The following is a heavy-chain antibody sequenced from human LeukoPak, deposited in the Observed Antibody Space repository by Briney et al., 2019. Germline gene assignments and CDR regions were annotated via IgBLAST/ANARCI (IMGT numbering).Heavy chain of an antibody. V-gene: IGHV1-3*01. D-gene: IGHD3-3*01. CDR1: GYTFTNYA. Sequence: ASVKVSCKDSGYTFTNYAVNWLRQAPGQRLEWMGWISAGNGDTKFSQNYQARVTITRDASASTAYMELSSLTSEDTAVYFCARGLWSAHRREYYFDFWGQGTLVTVSS. CDR2: ISAGNGDT. J-gene: IGHJ4*02. CDR3: ARGLWSAHRREYYFDF.